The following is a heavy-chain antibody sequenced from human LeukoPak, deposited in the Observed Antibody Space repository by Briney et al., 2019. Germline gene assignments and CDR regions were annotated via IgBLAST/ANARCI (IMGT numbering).Heavy chain of an antibody. D-gene: IGHD6-13*01. CDR3: ARTEQQLVLFDY. V-gene: IGHV1-2*02. Sequence: ASVKVSCKASGYTFTGYYMHWVRQAPGQGLEWMGWINPNSGGTNYAQKFQGRVTMTRDTSISTAYMELSRLRSEDTAVYYCARTEQQLVLFDYWGQGTLVTVSS. CDR2: INPNSGGT. J-gene: IGHJ4*02. CDR1: GYTFTGYY.